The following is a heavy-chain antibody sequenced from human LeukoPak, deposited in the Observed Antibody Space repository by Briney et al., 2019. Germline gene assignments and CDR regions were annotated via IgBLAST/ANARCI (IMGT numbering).Heavy chain of an antibody. D-gene: IGHD6-13*01. CDR3: AREVAAAGPFYYYYGMDV. V-gene: IGHV3-33*01. J-gene: IGHJ6*02. Sequence: GRSLRLSCAASGFTFSGYGMHWVRQAPGKGLEWVAVIWYDGSNKYYADSVKGRFTISRDNSKNTLYLQMNSLRAEDTAVYYCAREVAAAGPFYYYYGMDVWGQGTTVTVSS. CDR2: IWYDGSNK. CDR1: GFTFSGYG.